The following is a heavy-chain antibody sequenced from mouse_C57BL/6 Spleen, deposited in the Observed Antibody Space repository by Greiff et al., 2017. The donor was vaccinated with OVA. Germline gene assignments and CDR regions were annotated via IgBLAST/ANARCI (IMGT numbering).Heavy chain of an antibody. CDR3: ARGRPYYYYGSMDY. CDR2: IDPSDSYT. V-gene: IGHV1-59*01. Sequence: QVQLQQPGAELVRPGTSVKLSCKASGYTFTSYWMHWVKQRPGQGLEWIGVIDPSDSYTNYNQKFKGKATLTVDTSSSTAYMQLSSLTSEDSAVDYCARGRPYYYYGSMDYWGQGTSVTVSS. CDR1: GYTFTSYW. D-gene: IGHD1-1*01. J-gene: IGHJ4*01.